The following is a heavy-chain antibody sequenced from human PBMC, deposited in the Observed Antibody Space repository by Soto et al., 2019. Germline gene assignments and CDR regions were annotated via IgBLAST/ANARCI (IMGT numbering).Heavy chain of an antibody. V-gene: IGHV3-66*01. CDR1: GFTVSSNY. D-gene: IGHD3-3*01. CDR2: IYSGGST. Sequence: PGGSLRLSCAASGFTVSSNYMSWVRQAPGKGLEWVSVIYSGGSTYYADSVKGRFTISRDNSKNTLYLQMNSLRAEDTAVYYCARDSRHPYYDFWSGYYTGMDGYYYGMDVWGQGTTVTVSS. CDR3: ARDSRHPYYDFWSGYYTGMDGYYYGMDV. J-gene: IGHJ6*02.